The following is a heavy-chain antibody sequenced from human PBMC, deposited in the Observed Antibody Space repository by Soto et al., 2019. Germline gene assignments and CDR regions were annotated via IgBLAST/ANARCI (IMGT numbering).Heavy chain of an antibody. CDR3: ASVATMIVVVTDDAFDI. Sequence: GESLKISCKGSGYSFTSYWISWVRQMPGKGLEWMGRIDPSDSYTNYSPSFQGHVTISADKSISTAYLQWSSLKASDTAMYYCASVATMIVVVTDDAFDIWGQGTMVTV. J-gene: IGHJ3*02. CDR2: IDPSDSYT. V-gene: IGHV5-10-1*01. CDR1: GYSFTSYW. D-gene: IGHD3-22*01.